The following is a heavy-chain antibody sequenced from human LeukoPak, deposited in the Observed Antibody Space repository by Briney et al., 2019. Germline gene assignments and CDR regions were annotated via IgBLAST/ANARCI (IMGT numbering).Heavy chain of an antibody. V-gene: IGHV4-34*08. J-gene: IGHJ5*02. CDR2: INHSGST. CDR3: AAEGYSSAGGRYWFDP. D-gene: IGHD6-25*01. Sequence: GSLRLSCAASGFTFSDYYWSWIRQPPGKGLEWIGEINHSGSTNYNPSLKSRVTISVDTSKNQFSLKLSSVTAADTAVYYCAAEGYSSAGGRYWFDPWGQGTLVTVSS. CDR1: GFTFSDYY.